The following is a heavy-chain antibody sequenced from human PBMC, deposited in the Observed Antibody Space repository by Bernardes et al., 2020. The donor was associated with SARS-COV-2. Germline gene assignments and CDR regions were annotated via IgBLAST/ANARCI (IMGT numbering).Heavy chain of an antibody. Sequence: SETLSLTCTVSGGSISGSNYYWGWIRQPPGKGLEWIGSIYYSGSTYYNPSLKSRVTISVDTSKNQFSLRLNSVTAADTAVYYCARALGYCSGGTCQPQGNWFDPWGQGTLVTVSS. D-gene: IGHD2-15*01. J-gene: IGHJ5*02. CDR1: GGSISGSNYY. V-gene: IGHV4-39*01. CDR3: ARALGYCSGGTCQPQGNWFDP. CDR2: IYYSGST.